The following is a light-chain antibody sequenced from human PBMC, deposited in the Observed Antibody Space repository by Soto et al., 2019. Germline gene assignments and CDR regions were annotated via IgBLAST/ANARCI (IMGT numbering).Light chain of an antibody. V-gene: IGKV3-15*01. CDR2: GAS. CDR1: QSVSSN. Sequence: EIVITHSPATLAVSPGERATLSCRASQSVSSNLAWYQQKPGQAPRLLIYGASTRATGIPARFSGSGSGTEFTLTISSLQSEDFAVYYCRQYNNWPLTFGGGTKVDI. J-gene: IGKJ4*01. CDR3: RQYNNWPLT.